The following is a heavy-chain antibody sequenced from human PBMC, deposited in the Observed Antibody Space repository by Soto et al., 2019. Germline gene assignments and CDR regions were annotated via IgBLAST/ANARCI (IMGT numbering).Heavy chain of an antibody. Sequence: GGSLRLSCAASGFTFDDYAMHWVRQAPGKGLEWVSGISWNSGSIGYADSVKGRFTISRDNAKNSLYLQMNSLRAEDTALYYCAKDTRGYYYYYMDVWGKGTTVTVSS. J-gene: IGHJ6*03. V-gene: IGHV3-9*01. CDR1: GFTFDDYA. CDR2: ISWNSGSI. CDR3: AKDTRGYYYYYMDV. D-gene: IGHD3-10*01.